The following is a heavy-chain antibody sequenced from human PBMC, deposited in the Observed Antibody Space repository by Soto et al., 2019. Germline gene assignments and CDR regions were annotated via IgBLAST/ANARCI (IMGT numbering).Heavy chain of an antibody. D-gene: IGHD6-19*01. CDR1: GVAFSFYS. J-gene: IGHJ4*02. CDR3: AKDRGGFTSGWEFFDF. V-gene: IGHV3-23*01. Sequence: EVALLESGGGLVQPGGSLRLSCEVSGVAFSFYSMSWVRQAPGKGLEWAASISGNGATTYYAASGKGPFTFSRDNSKNTVRLQMNSLRGEDTAVYYWAKDRGGFTSGWEFFDFWGQGTLVTVSS. CDR2: ISGNGATT.